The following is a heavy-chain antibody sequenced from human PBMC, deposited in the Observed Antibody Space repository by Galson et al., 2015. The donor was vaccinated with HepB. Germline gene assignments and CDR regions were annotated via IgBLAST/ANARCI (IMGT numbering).Heavy chain of an antibody. CDR3: AYGVDI. J-gene: IGHJ6*02. CDR2: TYYRSKWIY. CDR1: GDSVSNNYAV. Sequence: CAISGDSVSNNYAVWNWIRQPPSRGLEWLGRTYYRSKWIYDYAESVKSRITITPDTSKNLVSLQLHSVTPADAAVYYCAYGVDIWGQGTTVTVSS. V-gene: IGHV6-1*01.